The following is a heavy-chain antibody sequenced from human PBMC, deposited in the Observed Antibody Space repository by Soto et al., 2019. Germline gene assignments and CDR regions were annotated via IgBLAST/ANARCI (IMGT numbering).Heavy chain of an antibody. Sequence: GGSLRLSCAASGFTFSSYSMNWVRQAPGKGLEWVSSISSSSSYIYYADSVKGRFTISRDNAKNSLYLQMNSLRAEDTAVYYCARDYPDRMTTVTNWFDPWGQGTLVTVS. CDR2: ISSSSSYI. V-gene: IGHV3-21*01. CDR1: GFTFSSYS. J-gene: IGHJ5*02. D-gene: IGHD4-4*01. CDR3: ARDYPDRMTTVTNWFDP.